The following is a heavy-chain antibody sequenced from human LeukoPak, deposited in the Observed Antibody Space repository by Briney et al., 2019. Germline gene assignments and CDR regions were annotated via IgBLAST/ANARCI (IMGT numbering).Heavy chain of an antibody. J-gene: IGHJ4*02. CDR2: IYYSGST. CDR1: GGSISSSSYY. V-gene: IGHV4-39*07. D-gene: IGHD6-13*01. Sequence: SETLSLTCTVSGGSISSSSYYWGWIRQPPGKGLEWIGNIYYSGSTYYNASPKSRVTISLDTSKNQFSLKLNSVTAADTAVYYCARVSISAAASDYWGQGTLVTVSS. CDR3: ARVSISAAASDY.